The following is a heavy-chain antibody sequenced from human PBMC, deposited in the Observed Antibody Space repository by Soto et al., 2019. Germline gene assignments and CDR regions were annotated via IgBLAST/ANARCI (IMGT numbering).Heavy chain of an antibody. CDR2: ISSSGSTI. V-gene: IGHV3-48*03. CDR3: ARGGIMITFGGVIVIS. J-gene: IGHJ4*02. D-gene: IGHD3-16*02. Sequence: ESGGGLVQPGGSLRLSCAASGFTFRSYEMNWVRQAPGKGLEWISYISSSGSTIYYADSVKGRFTISRDNAKNSLYLQMNSLRAEDTAVYYCARGGIMITFGGVIVISWGQGTLVTVSS. CDR1: GFTFRSYE.